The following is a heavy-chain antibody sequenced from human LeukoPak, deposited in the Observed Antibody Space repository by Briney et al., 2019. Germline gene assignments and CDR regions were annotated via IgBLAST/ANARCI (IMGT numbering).Heavy chain of an antibody. J-gene: IGHJ5*02. CDR1: GYSISSGYY. D-gene: IGHD1-14*01. CDR2: ISHSGST. V-gene: IGHV4-38-2*02. Sequence: SETLSLTCTVSGYSISSGYYWGWIRQPPGKGLEWIGSISHSGSTYYNPSLKSRVTISVDTSKNQFSLKLRSATAADTAVYYCARVTSRLGWFDPWGQGTLVTVSS. CDR3: ARVTSRLGWFDP.